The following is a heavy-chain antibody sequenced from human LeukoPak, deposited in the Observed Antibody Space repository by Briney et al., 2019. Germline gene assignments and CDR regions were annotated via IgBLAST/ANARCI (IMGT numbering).Heavy chain of an antibody. CDR1: GGSNNLCY. Sequence: SETLSLIYAVSGGSNNLCYWIWIPQPAGKGLEWIGRIYTSGSTNYNPSLKSRVTMSVDTSKNQFSLKLSSVTAADTAVYYCARDPIDDADTWSTHWGQGTLVTVSS. J-gene: IGHJ4*02. D-gene: IGHD5/OR15-5a*01. CDR3: ARDPIDDADTWSTH. V-gene: IGHV4-4*07. CDR2: IYTSGST.